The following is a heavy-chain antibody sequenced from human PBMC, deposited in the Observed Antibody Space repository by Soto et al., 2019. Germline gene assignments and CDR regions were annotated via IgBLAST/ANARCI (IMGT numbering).Heavy chain of an antibody. CDR1: GFTFNGHW. V-gene: IGHV3-7*01. CDR2: IKEDGSEK. D-gene: IGHD2-8*02. J-gene: IGHJ4*02. Sequence: GGSLRLSCAASGFTFNGHWMSWVRQAPGKGLEWVANIKEDGSEKDYVDAVKGRVTISRDNAKKSLYLQMNSPRAEDTAMYYCARIKPGGYDDFEYWGLGTLVTVS. CDR3: ARIKPGGYDDFEY.